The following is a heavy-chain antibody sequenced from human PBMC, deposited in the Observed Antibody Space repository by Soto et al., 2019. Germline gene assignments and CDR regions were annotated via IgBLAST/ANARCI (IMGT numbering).Heavy chain of an antibody. Sequence: PGGSLRLSCAASGFTFSAYGMHWVRQAPGKGLEWVAVIWSVGNKEYYADSVKGRFTISRDNSKNTLYLQMNSLRAEDTAVYYCARGYSSAWPRSYFDNSGQGTLVTVSS. CDR2: IWSVGNKE. CDR1: GFTFSAYG. D-gene: IGHD6-6*01. J-gene: IGHJ4*02. V-gene: IGHV3-33*01. CDR3: ARGYSSAWPRSYFDN.